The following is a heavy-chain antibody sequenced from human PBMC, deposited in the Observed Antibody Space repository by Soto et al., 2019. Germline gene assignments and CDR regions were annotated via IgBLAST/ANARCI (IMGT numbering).Heavy chain of an antibody. CDR3: ATLAVAGTFDY. D-gene: IGHD6-19*01. J-gene: IGHJ4*02. CDR1: GGTFSSYA. Sequence: SVKVSCKASGGTFSSYAISWVRQAPGQGLEWMGGIIPIFGTANYAQKFQGRVTITADESTSTAYMELSSLRSEDTAVYYCATLAVAGTFDYWGQGTLGTVSS. CDR2: IIPIFGTA. V-gene: IGHV1-69*13.